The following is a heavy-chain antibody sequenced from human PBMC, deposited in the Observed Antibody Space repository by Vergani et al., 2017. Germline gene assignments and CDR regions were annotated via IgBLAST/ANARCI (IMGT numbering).Heavy chain of an antibody. CDR1: GGSISSYY. V-gene: IGHV4-59*01. CDR2: IYYSWST. CDR3: ARDGGGYCSRTSCHGGYYYYYGMDV. D-gene: IGHD2-2*01. Sequence: QVQLQESGPGLVKPSQTLSLTCTVSGGSISSYYWSWIRQPPGKGLEWIGYIYYSWSTNYNPSLKSRVTISLGTSKNQFSLKLSSVTAADTAVYYCARDGGGYCSRTSCHGGYYYYYGMDVWGQGTTVTVSS. J-gene: IGHJ6*02.